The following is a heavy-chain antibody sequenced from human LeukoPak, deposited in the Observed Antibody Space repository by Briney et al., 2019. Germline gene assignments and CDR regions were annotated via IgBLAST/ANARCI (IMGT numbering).Heavy chain of an antibody. CDR3: ARAEEGYGSGRRENYYYYYMDV. CDR2: IYYSGST. V-gene: IGHV4-59*01. Sequence: PSETLSLTCTVSGGSISSYYWSWIRQPPGKGLKWIGYIYYSGSTNYNPSLKSRVTISIDTSKNQFSMKLSSVTAADTAVYYCARAEEGYGSGRRENYYYYYMDVWGKGTTVTISS. D-gene: IGHD3-10*01. CDR1: GGSISSYY. J-gene: IGHJ6*03.